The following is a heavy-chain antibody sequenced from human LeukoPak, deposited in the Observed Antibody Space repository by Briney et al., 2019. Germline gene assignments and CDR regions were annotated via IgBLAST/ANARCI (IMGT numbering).Heavy chain of an antibody. V-gene: IGHV1-2*02. D-gene: IGHD5-24*01. CDR2: INPNSGGT. CDR1: GYTFTGYY. CDR3: AREMATKAPNTPGHYYYYGMDV. Sequence: GASVKVSCKASGYTFTGYYMHWVRQAPGQGLEWMGWINPNSGGTNYAQKFQGRVTVTRDTSISTAYMELSRLRSDDTAVYYCAREMATKAPNTPGHYYYYGMDVWGQGTTVTVSS. J-gene: IGHJ6*02.